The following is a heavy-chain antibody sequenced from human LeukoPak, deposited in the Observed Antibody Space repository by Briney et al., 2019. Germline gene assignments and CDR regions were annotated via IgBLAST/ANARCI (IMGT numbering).Heavy chain of an antibody. V-gene: IGHV3-23*01. D-gene: IGHD6-19*01. J-gene: IGHJ4*02. Sequence: GGSLRLSCEASGFTFSAYAMTWVRRAPGKGLERVSTISGSSTSTYYADSVQGRFTVSRGNSKSTLFLQMNSLRAEDTAVYYCAKDLSMAVTGSPFDYWGQGTLVTVSS. CDR3: AKDLSMAVTGSPFDY. CDR2: ISGSSTST. CDR1: GFTFSAYA.